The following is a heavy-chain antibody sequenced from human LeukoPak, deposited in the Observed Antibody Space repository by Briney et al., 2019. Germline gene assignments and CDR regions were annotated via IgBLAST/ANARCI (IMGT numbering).Heavy chain of an antibody. Sequence: SETLSLTCTVSGGSISSYYWSWIRQPPGKGLEWIGYIYYSGSTNYNPSLKSRVTISVGTSKNQFSLKLSSVTAADTAVYYCARSGYGSGSYYNHWGQGTLVTVSS. CDR2: IYYSGST. V-gene: IGHV4-59*01. D-gene: IGHD3-10*01. CDR3: ARSGYGSGSYYNH. CDR1: GGSISSYY. J-gene: IGHJ4*02.